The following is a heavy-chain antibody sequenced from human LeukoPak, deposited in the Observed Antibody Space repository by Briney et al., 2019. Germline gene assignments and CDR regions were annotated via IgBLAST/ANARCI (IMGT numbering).Heavy chain of an antibody. CDR2: INHSGST. CDR3: ARLSRGQIASN. Sequence: LETLSLTCAVYGGSFSGYYWSWIRQPPGKGLEWIGEINHSGSTNYNPSLKSRVTISVDTSKNHFSLKLSSVTAADTAVYYCARLSRGQIASNWGQGTLVTVSS. D-gene: IGHD3-3*02. CDR1: GGSFSGYY. V-gene: IGHV4-34*01. J-gene: IGHJ4*02.